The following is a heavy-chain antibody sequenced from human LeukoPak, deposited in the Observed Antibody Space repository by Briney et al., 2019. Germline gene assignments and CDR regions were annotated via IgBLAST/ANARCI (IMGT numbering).Heavy chain of an antibody. J-gene: IGHJ3*02. D-gene: IGHD1-1*01. Sequence: PGGSLRLSCAASGFTFSSYAMHWVRQAPGKGLEWVAVIWYGGSNKYYADSVKGRFTISRDNSKNTLYLQMNSLRAEDTAVYYCAKEGERAFDIWGQGTMVTVSS. V-gene: IGHV3-30*02. CDR3: AKEGERAFDI. CDR2: IWYGGSNK. CDR1: GFTFSSYA.